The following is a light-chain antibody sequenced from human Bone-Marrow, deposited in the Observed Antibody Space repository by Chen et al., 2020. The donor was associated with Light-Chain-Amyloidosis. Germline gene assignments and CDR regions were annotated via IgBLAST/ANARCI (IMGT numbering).Light chain of an antibody. CDR3: QSADSSGTYEVI. Sequence: YVLTQPPSVSVSSGQTARITCSGDDLPTKYAYWYQQKPGQAPVLVIHRDTERPSGISERFSGSSSGTTATLTISGVQAEDEADYHCQSADSSGTYEVIFGGGTKLTVL. V-gene: IGLV3-25*03. J-gene: IGLJ2*01. CDR2: RDT. CDR1: DLPTKY.